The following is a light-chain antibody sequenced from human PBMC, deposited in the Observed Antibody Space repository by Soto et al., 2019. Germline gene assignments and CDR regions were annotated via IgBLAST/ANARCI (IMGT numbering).Light chain of an antibody. Sequence: DIQMTQSPSSLSASVGDRVTFTCRARQNINNSLNWYQQQAGTAPRLLIHGASTLQSGVPSTFSGGGSGTDFTLTISSLQPQDFATYSCQQTYIFPPSFGQGTTVEV. J-gene: IGKJ1*01. CDR2: GAS. V-gene: IGKV1-39*01. CDR3: QQTYIFPPS. CDR1: QNINNS.